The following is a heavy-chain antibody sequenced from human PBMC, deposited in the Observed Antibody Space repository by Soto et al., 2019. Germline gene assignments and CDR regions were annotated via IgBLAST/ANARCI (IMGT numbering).Heavy chain of an antibody. CDR3: ARDSWDYYDSSGYYYVSPFDY. Sequence: EVQLVESGGGLVKPGGSLRLSCAASGFTFSSYSMNWVRQAPGKWLEWVSSISSSSSYIYYADSVKGRFTISRDNAKNPLYLQMNSLRAEDTAVYYCARDSWDYYDSSGYYYVSPFDYWGQGTLVTVSS. CDR2: ISSSSSYI. J-gene: IGHJ4*02. V-gene: IGHV3-21*01. CDR1: GFTFSSYS. D-gene: IGHD3-22*01.